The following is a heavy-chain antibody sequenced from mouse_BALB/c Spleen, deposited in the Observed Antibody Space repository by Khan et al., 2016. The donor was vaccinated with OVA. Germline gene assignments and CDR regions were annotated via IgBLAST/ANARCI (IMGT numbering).Heavy chain of an antibody. V-gene: IGHV1-20*02. D-gene: IGHD1-1*01. CDR1: GYSFTSYF. CDR3: ARIYRSDFDY. Sequence: VQLKESGPELVKPGASVKISCKASGYSFTSYFMNWVMQSHGKSLEWIGRINPHIGETFYNQKFKGKATLTVDESSSTAHMELRSLASEDSAVYYCARIYRSDFDYWGQGTTLTVSS. J-gene: IGHJ2*01. CDR2: INPHIGET.